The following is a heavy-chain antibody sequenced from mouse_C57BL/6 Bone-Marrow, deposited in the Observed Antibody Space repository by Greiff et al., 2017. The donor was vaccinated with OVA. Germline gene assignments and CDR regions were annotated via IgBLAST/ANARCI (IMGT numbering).Heavy chain of an antibody. J-gene: IGHJ1*03. CDR2: ISSGGSYT. V-gene: IGHV5-6*01. CDR1: GFTFSSYG. CDR3: ARQYYGSSFSDWYFDV. Sequence: EVQGVESGGDLVKPGGSLKLSCAASGFTFSSYGMSWVRQTPDKRLEWVATISSGGSYTYYPDSVKGRFTISRDNAKNTLYLKMSSLKSEDTAMYYCARQYYGSSFSDWYFDVWGTGTTVTVSS. D-gene: IGHD1-1*01.